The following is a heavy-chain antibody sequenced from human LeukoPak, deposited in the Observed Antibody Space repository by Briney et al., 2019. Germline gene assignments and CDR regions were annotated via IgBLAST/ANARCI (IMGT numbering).Heavy chain of an antibody. CDR1: GFTFSSYA. J-gene: IGHJ2*01. CDR2: ISYDGSNK. D-gene: IGHD3-10*01. CDR3: AKSSITRWYFDL. Sequence: GGSLRLSCAASGFTFSSYAMHWVRQAPGKGLEWVAVISYDGSNKYYADSVKGRFTISRDNSKNTLYLQMNSLRAEDTAVYYCAKSSITRWYFDLWGRGTLVTVSS. V-gene: IGHV3-30*04.